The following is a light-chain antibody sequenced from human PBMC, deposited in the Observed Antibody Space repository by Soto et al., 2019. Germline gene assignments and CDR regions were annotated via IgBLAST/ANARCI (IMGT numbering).Light chain of an antibody. Sequence: ESVLTQSPGTLSMSPGERATLSCRASQSVSSSYSAWYQQKPGQAPRLLIYGASSRATGIPDRFSGSGSGTNFTLTISRLEPEDFAVYYFQQYGSSPFPFGPGTKVDIK. J-gene: IGKJ3*01. CDR2: GAS. V-gene: IGKV3-20*01. CDR3: QQYGSSPFP. CDR1: QSVSSSY.